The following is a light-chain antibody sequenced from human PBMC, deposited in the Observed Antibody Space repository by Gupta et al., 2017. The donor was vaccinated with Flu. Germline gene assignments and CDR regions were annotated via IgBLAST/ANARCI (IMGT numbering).Light chain of an antibody. Sequence: QSALTQPASVSGSAGQSITIPCIGINRDIGLFNSVSWYQQQPGRAPKLMIYGVTSRPSGISDRFSGSKSGNTASLTISGLQAEDEADYYCSAYARGSTWLFGGGTRLTVV. CDR2: GVT. J-gene: IGLJ2*01. V-gene: IGLV2-14*01. CDR1: NRDIGLFNS. CDR3: SAYARGSTWL.